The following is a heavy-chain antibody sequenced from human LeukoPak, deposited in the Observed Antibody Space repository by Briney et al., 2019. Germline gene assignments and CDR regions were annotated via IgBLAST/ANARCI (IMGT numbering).Heavy chain of an antibody. Sequence: SETLSLTCTVSGGSISSSSYYWGWIRQPPGKGLEWIGSIYYSGSTYYNPSLKSRVTISVDTSKNQFSLKLSSVTAADTAVYYCARGPSYSSSWYAEWFGPWGQGTLVTVSS. D-gene: IGHD6-13*01. CDR3: ARGPSYSSSWYAEWFGP. V-gene: IGHV4-39*07. CDR1: GGSISSSSYY. CDR2: IYYSGST. J-gene: IGHJ5*02.